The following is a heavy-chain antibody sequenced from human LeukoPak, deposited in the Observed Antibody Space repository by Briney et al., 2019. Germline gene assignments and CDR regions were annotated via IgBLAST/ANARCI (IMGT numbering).Heavy chain of an antibody. Sequence: PGGSLRLSCAASGFSFSSYWMSWVRQAPGKGLEWVAIIKQDGSERYYVDSVKGRFTISRDNSRNSLYLQMDILRAEDTAVYYCARAGSHWHYVYWGQGTVVTVSS. CDR3: ARAGSHWHYVY. CDR2: IKQDGSER. D-gene: IGHD3-10*01. J-gene: IGHJ4*02. V-gene: IGHV3-7*01. CDR1: GFSFSSYW.